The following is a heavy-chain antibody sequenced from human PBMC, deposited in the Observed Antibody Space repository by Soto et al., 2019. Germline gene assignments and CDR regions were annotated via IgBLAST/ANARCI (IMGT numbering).Heavy chain of an antibody. D-gene: IGHD2-15*01. V-gene: IGHV4-34*01. CDR2: INHSGST. J-gene: IGHJ4*02. CDR1: GGSFSGYY. Sequence: SETLSLTCAVYGGSFSGYYWSWIRQPPGKGLEWIGEINHSGSTNYNPSLKSRVTISVDTSKNQFSLKLSSVTAADTAVYYCARAVRPLGYCSGDSCYGYFDYWGQGTLVTVSS. CDR3: ARAVRPLGYCSGDSCYGYFDY.